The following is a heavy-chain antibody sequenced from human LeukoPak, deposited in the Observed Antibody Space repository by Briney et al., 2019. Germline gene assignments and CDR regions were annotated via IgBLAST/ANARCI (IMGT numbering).Heavy chain of an antibody. D-gene: IGHD5-24*01. CDR3: ARSFYNTGGWFDP. V-gene: IGHV4-34*01. CDR1: GGSFSGYY. CDR2: INHTGST. J-gene: IGHJ5*02. Sequence: SETLSLTCAVYGGSFSGYYWSWIRQPPGKGLEWIGEINHTGSTNYNTSLKSRVTLSVDTSKNQFSLKLSSVTDADTAMYYCARSFYNTGGWFDPWGQGTLVTVSS.